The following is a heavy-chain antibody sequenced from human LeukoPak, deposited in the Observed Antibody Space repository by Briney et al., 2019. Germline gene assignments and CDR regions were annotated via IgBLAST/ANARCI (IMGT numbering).Heavy chain of an antibody. CDR2: IYYSGST. Sequence: SETLSLTCTVSGGSISSGGYYWSWIRQHPGKGLEWIGYIYYSGSTYYNPSLKSRVTISVDTSKNQFSLKLSSVTAADTAVYYCARRFLTIDNWFDPWGQGTLVTVSS. CDR1: GGSISSGGYY. J-gene: IGHJ5*02. D-gene: IGHD3-3*01. CDR3: ARRFLTIDNWFDP. V-gene: IGHV4-31*03.